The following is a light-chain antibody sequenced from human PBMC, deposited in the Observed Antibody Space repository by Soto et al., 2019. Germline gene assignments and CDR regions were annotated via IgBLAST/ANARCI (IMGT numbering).Light chain of an antibody. J-gene: IGLJ1*01. CDR1: TSDVGGYNY. Sequence: QSALTQPPSASGSPGQSVAFSCTGTTSDVGGYNYVYWYQQHPGKAPNFISYEVNKRPSGVPDRFSGSKSGNTASVTVAGLQAEDEADYYCSSYAGSSNVFGTGSEVTLL. CDR2: EVN. V-gene: IGLV2-8*01. CDR3: SSYAGSSNV.